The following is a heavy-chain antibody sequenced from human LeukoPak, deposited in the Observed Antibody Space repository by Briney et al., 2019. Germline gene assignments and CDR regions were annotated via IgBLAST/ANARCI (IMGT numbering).Heavy chain of an antibody. CDR2: ISSSSSYI. D-gene: IGHD2/OR15-2a*01. Sequence: GGSLRLSCAASGFTFSSYSMNWVRQAPGKGLEWVSSISSSSSYIYYADSVKGRFTISRDNAKNSLYLQMNSLRAGDTAVYYCARDLKSARNYFDYWGQGTLVTVSS. CDR3: ARDLKSARNYFDY. J-gene: IGHJ4*02. CDR1: GFTFSSYS. V-gene: IGHV3-21*01.